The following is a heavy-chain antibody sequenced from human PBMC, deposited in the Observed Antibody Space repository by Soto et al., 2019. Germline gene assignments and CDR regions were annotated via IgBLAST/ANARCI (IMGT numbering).Heavy chain of an antibody. D-gene: IGHD3-16*01. J-gene: IGHJ3*02. CDR3: AGYYFKGIFAFNI. Sequence: ASVKVSCKASGYTFTSYYMHWVRQAPGQGLEWMGIINPSGGSTSYAQKFQGRVTMTTDTSTSTAYMELRSLRSDDTAVYYCAGYYFKGIFAFNIGGKEKRVT. CDR1: GYTFTSYY. V-gene: IGHV1-46*01. CDR2: INPSGGST.